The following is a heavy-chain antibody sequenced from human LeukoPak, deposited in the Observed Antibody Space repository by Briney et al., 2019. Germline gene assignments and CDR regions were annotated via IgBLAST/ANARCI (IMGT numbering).Heavy chain of an antibody. CDR1: GGTFSSYA. Sequence: SVKVSCKASGGTFSSYAISWVRQAPGQGLEWMGRIIPILGIANYAQKFQGRVTITADKSTSTAYMELSSLRSEDTAVYYCARGYSGSYPRDYWGQGTLVTVSS. CDR3: ARGYSGSYPRDY. D-gene: IGHD1-26*01. CDR2: IIPILGIA. J-gene: IGHJ4*02. V-gene: IGHV1-69*04.